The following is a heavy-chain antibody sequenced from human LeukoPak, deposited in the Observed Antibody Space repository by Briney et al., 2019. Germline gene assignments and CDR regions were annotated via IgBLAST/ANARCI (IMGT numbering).Heavy chain of an antibody. V-gene: IGHV4-4*07. CDR3: ARGRIAYYYGSGSYKPQVDY. CDR1: GGSISNYY. J-gene: IGHJ4*02. Sequence: PSETLSLTCTVSGGSISNYYWNWIRQPAGKGLEWIGRIYTSGSTNYNPSLKSRVTMSVDTSKNQFSLKLSSVTAADTAVYYCARGRIAYYYGSGSYKPQVDYWGQGTLVTVSS. D-gene: IGHD3-10*01. CDR2: IYTSGST.